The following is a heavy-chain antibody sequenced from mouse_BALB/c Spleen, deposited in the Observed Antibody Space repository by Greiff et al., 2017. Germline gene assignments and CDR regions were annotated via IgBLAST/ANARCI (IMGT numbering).Heavy chain of an antibody. CDR2: ISSGSSTI. J-gene: IGHJ4*01. CDR1: GFTFSSFG. D-gene: IGHD2-14*01. Sequence: DVMLVESGGGLVKPGGSLKLSCAASGFTFSSFGMHWVRQAPEKGLEWVAYISSGSSTIYYADTVKGRFTISRDNPKNTLFLQMTSLRSEDTAMYYCARREVPGAMDYWGQGTSVTVSA. V-gene: IGHV5-17*02. CDR3: ARREVPGAMDY.